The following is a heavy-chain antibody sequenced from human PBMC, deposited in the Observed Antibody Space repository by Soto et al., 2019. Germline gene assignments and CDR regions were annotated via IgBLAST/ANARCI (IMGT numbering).Heavy chain of an antibody. V-gene: IGHV4-59*01. Sequence: PSETLSLTCTVSGGSISSYYWSWIRQPPGKGLEWIGYIYYSGSTNYNPSLKSRVTISVDTSKNQFSLKLSSVTAADTAVYYCARSNYDSSGYYRPFDYWGQGTLVTVSS. CDR2: IYYSGST. D-gene: IGHD3-22*01. CDR1: GGSISSYY. J-gene: IGHJ4*02. CDR3: ARSNYDSSGYYRPFDY.